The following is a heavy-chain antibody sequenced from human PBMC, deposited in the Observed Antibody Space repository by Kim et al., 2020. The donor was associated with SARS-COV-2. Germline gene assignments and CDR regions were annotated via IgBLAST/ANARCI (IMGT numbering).Heavy chain of an antibody. V-gene: IGHV3-30*18. CDR3: AKHLAYCSSTSCYKSYYSYYGMDV. Sequence: GGSLRLSCAASGFTFSSYGMHWVRQAPGKGLEWVAVISYDGSNKYYADSVKGRFTISRDNSKNTLYLQMNSLRAEDTAVYYCAKHLAYCSSTSCYKSYYSYYGMDVWGQGTTVTVSS. CDR1: GFTFSSYG. CDR2: ISYDGSNK. D-gene: IGHD2-2*02. J-gene: IGHJ6*02.